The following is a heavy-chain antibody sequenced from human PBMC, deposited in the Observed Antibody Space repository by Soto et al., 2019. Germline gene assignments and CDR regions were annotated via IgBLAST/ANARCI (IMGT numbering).Heavy chain of an antibody. V-gene: IGHV3-13*01. CDR1: GFTFSSYD. J-gene: IGHJ6*03. CDR3: ARVNYDFWSGEYYYRDV. Sequence: EVQLVESGGGLVQPGGSLRLSCAASGFTFSSYDMHWDRKATGKGLEWVSAIGTAGDTYYPGSVKGRFTISRENAKNSLYLQMNSLSAGDTAVYYCARVNYDFWSGEYYYRDVWGKGTTVTVSS. D-gene: IGHD3-3*01. CDR2: IGTAGDT.